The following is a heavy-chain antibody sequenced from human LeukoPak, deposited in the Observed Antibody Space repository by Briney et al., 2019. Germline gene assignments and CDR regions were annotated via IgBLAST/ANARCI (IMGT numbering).Heavy chain of an antibody. V-gene: IGHV4-59*08. CDR2: IYYSGTT. CDR1: GGSMSIYY. CDR3: ARHGAGGALEI. J-gene: IGHJ3*02. Sequence: SETLSLTCNVSGGSMSIYYWSWIRQPPGKGLEWIGYIYYSGTTKYNPSLKSRVTISVDTSKKQFSLNLISVTAADTAVYYCARHGAGGALEIWGQGTMVTVSS. D-gene: IGHD3-16*01.